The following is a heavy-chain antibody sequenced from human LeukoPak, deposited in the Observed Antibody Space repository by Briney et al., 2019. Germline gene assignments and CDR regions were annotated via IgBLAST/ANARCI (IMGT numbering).Heavy chain of an antibody. CDR1: GGSISSGSYY. Sequence: SETLSLTCTVSGGSISSGSYYWSWIRQPAGKGLEWIGRIYTSGSTNYNPSLKSRVTISVDTSKNQFSLKLSSVTAADTAVYYCARFAYSYGRGPDAFDIWGQGTMVTVSS. CDR3: ARFAYSYGRGPDAFDI. CDR2: IYTSGST. V-gene: IGHV4-61*02. D-gene: IGHD5-18*01. J-gene: IGHJ3*02.